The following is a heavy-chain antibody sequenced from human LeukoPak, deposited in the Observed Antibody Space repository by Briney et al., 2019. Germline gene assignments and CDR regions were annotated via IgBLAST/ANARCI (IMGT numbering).Heavy chain of an antibody. CDR2: IYYSGNT. D-gene: IGHD6-13*01. CDR1: GGSISTYY. CDR3: ARVYYSRSYDYWYFDL. J-gene: IGHJ2*01. V-gene: IGHV4-59*01. Sequence: SETLSLTCTVSGGSISTYYWSWIRQPPGKGLEWIGYIYYSGNTNYNPSLKSRVTISVDTSKNQFSLKLRSVTAADTAVYYCARVYYSRSYDYWYFDLWGRGTLVTVSS.